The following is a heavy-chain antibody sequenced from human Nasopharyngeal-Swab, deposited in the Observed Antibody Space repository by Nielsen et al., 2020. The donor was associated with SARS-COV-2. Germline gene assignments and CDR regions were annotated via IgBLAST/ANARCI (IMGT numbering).Heavy chain of an antibody. Sequence: GGSLRLSCAASGFTFSSYSMSWLRQAPGKGLEWVSTITGNGDTTYYADSVKGRFTISRDNSENTVYLQMNSLRAEDTALYHCARPLSRDSTWTTEANWFDPWGQGTLVTSPQ. CDR1: GFTFSSYS. D-gene: IGHD6-13*01. CDR3: ARPLSRDSTWTTEANWFDP. J-gene: IGHJ5*02. CDR2: ITGNGDTT. V-gene: IGHV3-23*01.